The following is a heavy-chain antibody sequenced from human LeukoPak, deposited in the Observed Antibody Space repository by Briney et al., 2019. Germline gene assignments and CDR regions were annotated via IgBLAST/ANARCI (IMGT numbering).Heavy chain of an antibody. Sequence: GGSRRLSCAASGFTFSSYAMSWVRQAPGKGLEWESSISGAGGYTYYTDSVKGRFTISRDNSKNPLYLHMNSLRADDTAVYYCAKAEYGDYGGAFDIWGQGTMVTVSS. V-gene: IGHV3-23*01. CDR2: ISGAGGYT. CDR3: AKAEYGDYGGAFDI. CDR1: GFTFSSYA. J-gene: IGHJ3*02. D-gene: IGHD4-17*01.